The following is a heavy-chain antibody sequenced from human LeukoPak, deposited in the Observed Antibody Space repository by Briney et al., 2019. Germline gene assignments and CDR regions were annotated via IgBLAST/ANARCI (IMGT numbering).Heavy chain of an antibody. V-gene: IGHV4-34*01. J-gene: IGHJ5*01. CDR3: VLAPNSNWFDF. D-gene: IGHD2-8*01. CDR1: GGSFSGYY. CDR2: INHSGST. Sequence: SETLSLTCAVYGGSFSGYYWSWIRQPPGKGLEWIGEINHSGSTNYNPSLKSRVTISIDTSRKQFFLKLSSVTAADTAVYYCVLAPNSNWFDFWGQGTQVTVSS.